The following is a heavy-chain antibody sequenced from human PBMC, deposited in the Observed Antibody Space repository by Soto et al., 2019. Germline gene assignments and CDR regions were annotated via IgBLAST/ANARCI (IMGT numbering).Heavy chain of an antibody. CDR3: AREGSYSAYNFAHGIQLWSFDF. CDR2: IFSSGST. CDR1: GGSINTFY. J-gene: IGHJ4*02. Sequence: LSLTCTVSGGSINTFYWSWVRQPAGKGLEWIGRIFSSGSTSFNPSLESRVAMSVDTSKNHFSLNLSSVTAADMAVYYCAREGSYSAYNFAHGIQLWSFDFWGQRALVTVSS. V-gene: IGHV4-4*07. D-gene: IGHD5-12*01.